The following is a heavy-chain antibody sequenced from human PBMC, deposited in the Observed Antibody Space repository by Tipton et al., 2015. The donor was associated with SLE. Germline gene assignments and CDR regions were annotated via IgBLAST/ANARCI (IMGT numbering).Heavy chain of an antibody. CDR2: ISPYNGNT. J-gene: IGHJ4*02. D-gene: IGHD3-10*01. CDR3: ARSYYGSRHYYTHADH. V-gene: IGHV1-18*01. Sequence: QVQLVQSGAEVKKPGASVKVSCKASGYSFTTYDINWVRQAPGQGLEWMGWISPYNGNTDSAQNLQGRVTMTADTSTTTAYMELRSLRSDDTAVYYCARSYYGSRHYYTHADHWGQGTQVTVSS. CDR1: GYSFTTYD.